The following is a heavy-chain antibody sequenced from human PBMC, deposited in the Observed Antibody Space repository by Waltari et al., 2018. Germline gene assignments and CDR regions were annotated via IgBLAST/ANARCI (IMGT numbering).Heavy chain of an antibody. V-gene: IGHV2-26*01. Sequence: QVTLKESGPVLVKPTETLTLTCTVSGFSLSNARMGVSWIRQPPGKALEWLAQIFSNDEKSYRTTLKSRLNISKDTSKSQVVLTMTNMDPVDTATYYCARIRVDYYYMDVWGKGTTVTVSS. CDR1: GFSLSNARMG. CDR3: ARIRVDYYYMDV. D-gene: IGHD2-15*01. CDR2: IFSNDEK. J-gene: IGHJ6*03.